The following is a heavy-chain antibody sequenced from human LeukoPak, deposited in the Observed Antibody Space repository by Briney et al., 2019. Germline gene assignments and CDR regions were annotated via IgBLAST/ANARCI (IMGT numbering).Heavy chain of an antibody. V-gene: IGHV1-2*02. CDR1: GHTFTGYY. CDR3: ARDYSDYQKWFDP. D-gene: IGHD4-11*01. Sequence: ASVKVSCKASGHTFTGYYMHWVRQAPGQGLEWMGWINPNSGGTNYAQKFQGRVTMTRDTSISTAYMELSRLRSDDTAVYYCARDYSDYQKWFDPWGQGTLVTVSS. CDR2: INPNSGGT. J-gene: IGHJ5*02.